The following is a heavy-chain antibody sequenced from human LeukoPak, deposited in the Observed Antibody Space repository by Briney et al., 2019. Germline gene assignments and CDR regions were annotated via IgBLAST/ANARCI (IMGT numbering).Heavy chain of an antibody. D-gene: IGHD2-21*02. V-gene: IGHV3-21*01. CDR2: ISSSSSYI. CDR1: GFTFSSYS. CDR3: AREVVVTASDWFDP. J-gene: IGHJ5*02. Sequence: GGSLRLSCAASGFTFSSYSMNWVRQAPGKGLEWVSSISSSSSYIYYAHSVKGRFTISRDNAKNSLYLQMNSLRVEDTAVYYCAREVVVTASDWFDPWGQGTLVTVSS.